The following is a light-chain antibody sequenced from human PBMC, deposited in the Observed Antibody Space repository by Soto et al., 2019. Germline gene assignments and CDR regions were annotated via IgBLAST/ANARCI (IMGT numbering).Light chain of an antibody. CDR2: DSS. Sequence: VLTQSPAILSLSPGERATLDCRASQSVSNYLAWYQQRPGQAPRLLIYDSSNRATGIPARFSASGSGTDFTLTISSLEPEDFAVYYCQQRRVWPLTFDGGTKVEIK. CDR1: QSVSNY. CDR3: QQRRVWPLT. J-gene: IGKJ4*01. V-gene: IGKV3-11*01.